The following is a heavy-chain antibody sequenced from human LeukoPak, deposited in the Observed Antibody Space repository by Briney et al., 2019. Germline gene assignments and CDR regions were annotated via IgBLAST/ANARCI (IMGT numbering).Heavy chain of an antibody. V-gene: IGHV3-7*01. CDR1: GFIFSNYW. CDR3: AGSSGNYRAFHY. D-gene: IGHD1-26*01. J-gene: IGHJ4*02. CDR2: IKQDGSEI. Sequence: GGSLRLSCAASGFIFSNYWMSWVRQAPGKGLEWVANIKQDGSEIYYVDSVKDRFTIPRDNAKKSLYLQMKSLRAEDTAVYYCAGSSGNYRAFHYWGQGTLVTVSS.